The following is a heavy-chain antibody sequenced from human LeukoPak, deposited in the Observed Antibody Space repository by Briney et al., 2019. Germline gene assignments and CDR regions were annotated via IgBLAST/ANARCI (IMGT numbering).Heavy chain of an antibody. D-gene: IGHD3-22*01. CDR1: GYTFTSYY. CDR3: ARGPHYYDSSGYSPLGYYYYMDV. J-gene: IGHJ6*03. Sequence: ASVKVSCKASGYTFTSYYMHWVRQAPGQGLEWMGWISAYNGNTNYAQKLQGRVTMTTDTSTSTAYMELRSLRSDDTAVYYCARGPHYYDSSGYSPLGYYYYMDVWGKGTTVTVSS. CDR2: ISAYNGNT. V-gene: IGHV1-18*04.